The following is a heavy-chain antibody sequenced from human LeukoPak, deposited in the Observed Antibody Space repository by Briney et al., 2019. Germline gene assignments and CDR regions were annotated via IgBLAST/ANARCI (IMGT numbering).Heavy chain of an antibody. J-gene: IGHJ4*02. CDR1: GFTFSSYE. CDR3: AREGGMTTVTKTFDY. CDR2: ISSSGSTI. V-gene: IGHV3-48*03. D-gene: IGHD4-17*01. Sequence: PGGSLRLSCAASGFTFSSYEMNWVRQAPGKGLEWVSYISSSGSTIYYADSVKGRFTISRDNAKNSLYLQMNSLRAEDTAVYYCAREGGMTTVTKTFDYWGQGTLVTVSS.